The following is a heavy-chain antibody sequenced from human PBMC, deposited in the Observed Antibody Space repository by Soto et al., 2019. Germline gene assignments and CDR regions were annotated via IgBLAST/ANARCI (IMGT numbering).Heavy chain of an antibody. CDR2: IYYSGST. V-gene: IGHV4-39*01. Sequence: PSETLSLTCTVSGGSISSSSYYWGWIRQPPGKGLEWIGSIYYSGSTYYNPSLKSRVTISVDTSKNQFSLKLSSVTAADTAVYYWARYIWGSSRYDDDYWGQGTLVNVSS. J-gene: IGHJ4*02. CDR1: GGSISSSSYY. CDR3: ARYIWGSSRYDDDY. D-gene: IGHD3-16*02.